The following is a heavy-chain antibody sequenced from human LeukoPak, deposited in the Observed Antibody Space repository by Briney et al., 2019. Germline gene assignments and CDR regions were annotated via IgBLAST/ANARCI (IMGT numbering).Heavy chain of an antibody. Sequence: SVKVSCKASGGTFSSYAISWVRQAPGQGLEWMGGIIPILGTANYAQKFQGRVTITADESTSTAYMELSSLRSGDTAVYYCATKRGYSYGSPHWGQGTLVTVSS. CDR1: GGTFSSYA. J-gene: IGHJ4*02. V-gene: IGHV1-69*13. D-gene: IGHD5-18*01. CDR3: ATKRGYSYGSPH. CDR2: IIPILGTA.